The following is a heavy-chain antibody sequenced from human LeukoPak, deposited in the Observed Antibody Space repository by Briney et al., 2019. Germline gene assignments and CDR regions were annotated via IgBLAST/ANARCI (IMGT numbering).Heavy chain of an antibody. J-gene: IGHJ4*02. Sequence: GGSLTLSCVASGFTFSSYWMTWVRQFPGKGLQWVAYINQDGSERYYVDSVKGRFTISRDNAKNSLYLQMNSLGAEDTAMYYCARGVSDSWGQGTLVTVSS. CDR1: GFTFSSYW. V-gene: IGHV3-7*01. CDR3: ARGVSDS. D-gene: IGHD6-13*01. CDR2: INQDGSER.